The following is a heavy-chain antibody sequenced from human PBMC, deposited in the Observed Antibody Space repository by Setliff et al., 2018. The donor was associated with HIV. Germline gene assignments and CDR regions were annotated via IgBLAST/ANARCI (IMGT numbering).Heavy chain of an antibody. CDR1: GFTFSSFA. CDR3: KADSSGYP. CDR2: ISGSGATT. V-gene: IGHV3-23*01. Sequence: PGGSLRLSCAASGFTFSSFAMTWVRQAPGKGLEWVSGISGSGATTNYADSVKGRFTTSREDSKNTAYLQMNSLKTEDTAVYYCKADSSGYPWGQGTLVTVSS. D-gene: IGHD3-22*01. J-gene: IGHJ5*02.